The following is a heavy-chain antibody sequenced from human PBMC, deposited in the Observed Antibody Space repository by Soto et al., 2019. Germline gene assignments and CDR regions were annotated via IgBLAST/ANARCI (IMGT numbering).Heavy chain of an antibody. J-gene: IGHJ4*02. CDR3: ARDPHCSSTSCRPPRPFDY. V-gene: IGHV1-18*01. CDR2: ISAYNGNT. Sequence: GASVKVSCKASGYTFTSYGISWVRQAPGQGLEWMGWISAYNGNTNYAQKLQGRVTMTTDTSTSTAYMELRSLRSDDTAVYYCARDPHCSSTSCRPPRPFDYWGQGTLVTVSS. D-gene: IGHD2-2*01. CDR1: GYTFTSYG.